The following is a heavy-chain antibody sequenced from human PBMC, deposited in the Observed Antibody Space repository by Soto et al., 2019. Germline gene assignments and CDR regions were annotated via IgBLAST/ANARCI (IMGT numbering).Heavy chain of an antibody. D-gene: IGHD2-15*01. CDR2: IRSKAYGGTT. Sequence: PGGSLRLSCTASGFTFGDYAMSWFRQAPGKGLEWIGFIRSKAYGGTTEYAASVKGRFTISRDDSKSIAYLQMNSLKTEDTAVYYCTTYFYCSGGSCYSAYYYYGMDVWGQGTTVTVSS. J-gene: IGHJ6*02. CDR3: TTYFYCSGGSCYSAYYYYGMDV. CDR1: GFTFGDYA. V-gene: IGHV3-49*03.